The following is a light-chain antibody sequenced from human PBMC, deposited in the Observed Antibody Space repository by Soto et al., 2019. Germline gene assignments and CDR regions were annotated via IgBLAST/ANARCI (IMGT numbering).Light chain of an antibody. CDR1: SSDVGSYNR. Sequence: QSALTRTPSVSGSAGQSGTISCTGTSSDVGSYNRVSWYQQPPGTAPRLMIYAVTNRPSGVPDRFSGSKSGNTASLTISGLQAEDEADYYCSLYTGSSYVFGTGTKVT. CDR3: SLYTGSSYV. CDR2: AVT. V-gene: IGLV2-18*01. J-gene: IGLJ1*01.